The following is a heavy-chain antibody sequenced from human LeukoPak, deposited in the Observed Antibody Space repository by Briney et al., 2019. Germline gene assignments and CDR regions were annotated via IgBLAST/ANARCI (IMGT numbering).Heavy chain of an antibody. V-gene: IGHV3-48*03. CDR1: GFTSSSYE. J-gene: IGHJ3*02. Sequence: PGGSLRLSCAASGFTSSSYEMNWVRQAPGKGLEWVSYISSSGSTIYYADSVKGRFTISRDNAKNSLYLQMNSPRAEDTAVYYCAREQWLENDAFDIWGQGTMVTVSS. CDR3: AREQWLENDAFDI. CDR2: ISSSGSTI. D-gene: IGHD6-19*01.